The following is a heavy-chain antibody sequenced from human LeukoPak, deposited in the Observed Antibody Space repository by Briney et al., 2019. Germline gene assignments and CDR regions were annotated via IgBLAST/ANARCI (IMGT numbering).Heavy chain of an antibody. V-gene: IGHV4-61*02. D-gene: IGHD3-10*01. Sequence: SQTLSLTCTVSGGSLSSDLYYWRWIRQPAGKGLEWIGRIYSSGTTNYNPSLKSRVTISVERSKNQVSLMLNSVTAADTAVYYCAGGAYGSGSYAKWFDPWGQGTLVIVSS. CDR1: GGSLSSDLYY. CDR3: AGGAYGSGSYAKWFDP. CDR2: IYSSGTT. J-gene: IGHJ5*02.